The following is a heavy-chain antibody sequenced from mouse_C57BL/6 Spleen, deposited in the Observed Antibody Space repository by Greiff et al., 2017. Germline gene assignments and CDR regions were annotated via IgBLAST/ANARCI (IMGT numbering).Heavy chain of an antibody. J-gene: IGHJ3*01. CDR1: GYTFTSYW. Sequence: QVQLQQSGAELVKPGASVKLSCKASGYTFTSYWMHWVKQRPGQGLEWIGMIHPNSGSTNYNEKFKSKATLTVDKSSSTAYMQLSSLTSEDSAVYYCARRTAQATSWFAYWGQGTLVTVSA. D-gene: IGHD3-2*02. V-gene: IGHV1-64*01. CDR2: IHPNSGST. CDR3: ARRTAQATSWFAY.